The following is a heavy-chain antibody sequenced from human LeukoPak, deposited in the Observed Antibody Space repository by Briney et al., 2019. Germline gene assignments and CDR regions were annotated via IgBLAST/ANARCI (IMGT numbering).Heavy chain of an antibody. Sequence: SETLSLTCTVSGGSISSYYWSWIRQPPGKGLEWIGYIYYSGSTNYNPSLKSRVTISVDASKNQFSLNLTSVTAADTAVYYCARHKSPLPLHWDQGTLVTVSS. D-gene: IGHD3-10*01. CDR3: ARHKSPLPLH. J-gene: IGHJ4*02. CDR1: GGSISSYY. CDR2: IYYSGST. V-gene: IGHV4-59*08.